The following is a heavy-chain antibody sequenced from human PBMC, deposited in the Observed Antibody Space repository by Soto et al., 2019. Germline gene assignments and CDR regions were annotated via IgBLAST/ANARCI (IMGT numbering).Heavy chain of an antibody. CDR2: IIPIFGTA. D-gene: IGHD2-21*02. CDR3: AKELGAYCGGYCYSTRAFDI. Sequence: GASVKVSCKASGGTFSSYAISWVRQAPGQGLEWMGGIIPIFGTANYAQKFQGRVTITADESTSTAYMELSSLRSEDTAVYYCAKELGAYCGGYCYSTRAFDIWGQGTMVTVSS. V-gene: IGHV1-69*13. CDR1: GGTFSSYA. J-gene: IGHJ3*02.